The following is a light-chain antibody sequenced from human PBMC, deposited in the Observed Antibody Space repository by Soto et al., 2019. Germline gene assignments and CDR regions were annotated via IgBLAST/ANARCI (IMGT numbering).Light chain of an antibody. CDR2: DVS. Sequence: QSVLTQPASVSGSPGQSITISCTGTSSDVGGYNYVSWYQQHPGKAPKLMFYDVSKRPAGVPDRFSGSQSGNTASLTISGLQAEDEADYYCCSYAGSYSYVFGTGTKVTVL. CDR3: CSYAGSYSYV. J-gene: IGLJ1*01. CDR1: SSDVGGYNY. V-gene: IGLV2-11*01.